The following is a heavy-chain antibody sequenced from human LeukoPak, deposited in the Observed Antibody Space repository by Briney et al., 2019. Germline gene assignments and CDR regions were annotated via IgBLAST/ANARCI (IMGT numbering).Heavy chain of an antibody. CDR2: IGTADDT. CDR1: GFTFSTYD. J-gene: IGHJ6*02. D-gene: IGHD1-7*01. Sequence: GGSLRLSCAASGFTFSTYDMHWVRQVTGKGLEWVSAIGTADDTYYLDSVKGRFTISRENAKNVLYLQMSSLRAEDTAVYYCAREIRETVITRHYYYGIDVWGQGTTVTVSS. CDR3: AREIRETVITRHYYYGIDV. V-gene: IGHV3-13*01.